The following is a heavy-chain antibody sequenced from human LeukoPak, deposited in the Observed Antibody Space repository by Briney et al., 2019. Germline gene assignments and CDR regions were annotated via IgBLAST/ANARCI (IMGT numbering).Heavy chain of an antibody. CDR2: IKGDGIST. CDR3: AKDHYWSIDY. J-gene: IGHJ4*02. CDR1: GFTFSSYW. D-gene: IGHD3-3*01. V-gene: IGHV3-74*01. Sequence: GGSLRLSCAVSGFTFSSYWMHWVRHAPGQGLVWVSRIKGDGISTNYADSVKGRFTISRDIAKNTLYLQMNSLRAEDTGVYYCAKDHYWSIDYWGRGTLVTVSS.